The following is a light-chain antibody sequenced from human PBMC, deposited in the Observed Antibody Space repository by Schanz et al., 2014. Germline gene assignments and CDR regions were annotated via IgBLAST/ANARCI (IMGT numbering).Light chain of an antibody. Sequence: DIQMTQSPSSLSASVGDRVTLTCRASQSISSYLNWYQQKPGEAPVLIYAASSLQSGVPSRFSGSGSGTDFTLTISSLQPEDFATYYCQQSYSTPHTFGQGTKLEIK. CDR1: QSISSY. CDR2: AAS. CDR3: QQSYSTPHT. V-gene: IGKV1-39*01. J-gene: IGKJ2*01.